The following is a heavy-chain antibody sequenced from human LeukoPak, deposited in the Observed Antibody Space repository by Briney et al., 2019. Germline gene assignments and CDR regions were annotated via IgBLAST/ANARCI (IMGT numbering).Heavy chain of an antibody. J-gene: IGHJ4*02. V-gene: IGHV4-34*01. D-gene: IGHD3-9*01. CDR3: ARGGRYFDWLSLWY. CDR2: INHSGST. CDR1: GGSISSYY. Sequence: PSETLSPTCTVSGGSISSYYWSWIRQPPGKGLEWIGEINHSGSTNYNPSLKSRVTISVDTSKNQFSLKLSSVTAADTAVYYCARGGRYFDWLSLWYWGQGTLVTVSS.